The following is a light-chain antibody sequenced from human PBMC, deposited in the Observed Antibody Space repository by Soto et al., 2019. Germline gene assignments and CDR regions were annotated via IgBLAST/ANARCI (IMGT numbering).Light chain of an antibody. J-gene: IGKJ2*01. Sequence: DIQMTQSPSSLSASVGDRVTITCQASQDITDFLNWYQQKPGKTPKLLIYDASNLETGVPSRFSGSGSGTHFSLTINSLQPEDMATYYCQQYENLPYTFGQGTKLEIK. CDR2: DAS. CDR3: QQYENLPYT. CDR1: QDITDF. V-gene: IGKV1-33*01.